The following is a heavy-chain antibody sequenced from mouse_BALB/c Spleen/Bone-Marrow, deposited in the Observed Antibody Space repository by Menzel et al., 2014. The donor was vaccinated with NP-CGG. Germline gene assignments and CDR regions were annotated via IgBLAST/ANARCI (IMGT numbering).Heavy chain of an antibody. CDR2: ISSSGLT. V-gene: IGHV3-2*02. J-gene: IGHJ2*01. Sequence: EVKLQESGPGLVKPSQSLSLTCTVTGYSITSAYAWNWIRQFPGNNLEWMGYISSSGLTSYNPSLKSRISIARDTSKNQFFLQLNSVTTEDTATYYCARSGNFFDFWGQGTTLTVSS. CDR3: ARSGNFFDF. CDR1: GYSITSAYA. D-gene: IGHD1-3*01.